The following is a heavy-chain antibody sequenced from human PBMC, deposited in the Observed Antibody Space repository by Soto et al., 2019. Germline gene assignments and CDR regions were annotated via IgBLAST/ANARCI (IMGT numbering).Heavy chain of an antibody. CDR3: ARQIYDSDTGPNFQYYFDS. Sequence: PGESLKISCTGSGYSFAGYWITWVRQKPGKGLEWVGRIDPSDSQTYYSPSFRGHVTISVTKSITTVFLQWSSLRASDTAMYYCARQIYDSDTGPNFQYYFDSWGQGTPVTVS. J-gene: IGHJ4*02. CDR1: GYSFAGYW. CDR2: IDPSDSQT. D-gene: IGHD3-22*01. V-gene: IGHV5-10-1*01.